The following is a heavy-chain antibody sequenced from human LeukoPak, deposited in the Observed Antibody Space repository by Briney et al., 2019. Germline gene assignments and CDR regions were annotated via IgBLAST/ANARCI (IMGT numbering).Heavy chain of an antibody. CDR2: INPNSGGT. CDR3: ARDGPLYYYGMDV. CDR1: GYTFTGYY. Sequence: EASVKVSCKASGYTFTGYYMHWVRQAPGQGLEWMGWINPNSGGTNYAQKFQGRVTMTRDTSISTAYMELSRLRSDDTAVYYCARDGPLYYYGMDVWGQGTTVTVSS. V-gene: IGHV1-2*02. J-gene: IGHJ6*02.